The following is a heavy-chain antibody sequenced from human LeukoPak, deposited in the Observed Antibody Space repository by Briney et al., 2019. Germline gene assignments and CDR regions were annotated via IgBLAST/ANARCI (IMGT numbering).Heavy chain of an antibody. Sequence: ASVKVPCKASGYTFTSYAMHWVRQAPGQRLEWMGWINAGNGNTKYSQKFQGRVTITRDTSASTAYMELSSLRSEDTAVYYCARDRSNRDYGDYEGGFDYWGQGTLVTVSS. CDR1: GYTFTSYA. CDR3: ARDRSNRDYGDYEGGFDY. CDR2: INAGNGNT. J-gene: IGHJ4*02. D-gene: IGHD4-17*01. V-gene: IGHV1-3*01.